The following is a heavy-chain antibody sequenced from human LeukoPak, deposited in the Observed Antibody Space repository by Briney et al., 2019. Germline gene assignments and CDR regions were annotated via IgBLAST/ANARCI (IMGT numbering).Heavy chain of an antibody. CDR1: GLTFRNYW. V-gene: IGHV3-7*01. Sequence: AGGPLRLSCVASGLTFRNYWMSWVRQAPGKGLEWVANISPDGSEKNYAQSVKGRFTISRDNAKNSVSLQMNSLRGEDTAVYYCATEPGIGYAFDIWGQGTRVTVSS. J-gene: IGHJ3*02. CDR2: ISPDGSEK. D-gene: IGHD3-10*01. CDR3: ATEPGIGYAFDI.